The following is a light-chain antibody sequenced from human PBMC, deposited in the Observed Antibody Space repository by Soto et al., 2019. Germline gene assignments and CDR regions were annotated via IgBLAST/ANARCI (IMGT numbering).Light chain of an antibody. CDR2: EVS. CDR3: SSFSSSSTLYV. CDR1: SSDVGGHHY. J-gene: IGLJ1*01. V-gene: IGLV2-14*01. Sequence: QSVLTQPASVSGSPGQSITISCTGTSSDVGGHHYVSWYQQHPGKAPKVIIYEVSDRPAGVSDRFSGSKSDNTASLTISGLQADDEADYYCSSFSSSSTLYVFGTGTKVPVL.